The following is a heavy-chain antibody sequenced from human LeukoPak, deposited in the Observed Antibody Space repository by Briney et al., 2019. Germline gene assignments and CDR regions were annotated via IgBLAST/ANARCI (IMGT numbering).Heavy chain of an antibody. J-gene: IGHJ3*01. CDR3: AREVPGVMVAFDL. V-gene: IGHV3-7*01. CDR2: IEKHGSAD. Sequence: GGSLRLSCVGSGFIFSPYWMSWVRQAPGKGLEWLANIEKHGSADYYVDSVKGRFTISRDNAKNSLSLQLDILRVEDTSVYYCAREVPGVMVAFDLWGQGTRVTVSP. D-gene: IGHD2-2*01. CDR1: GFIFSPYW.